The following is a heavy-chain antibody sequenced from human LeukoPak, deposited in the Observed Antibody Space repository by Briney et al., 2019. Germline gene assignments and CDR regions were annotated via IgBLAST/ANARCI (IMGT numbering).Heavy chain of an antibody. Sequence: SETLSLTCTVSGGPISSYYWSWIRQPPGKGLEWIADIPYRGSTNYNPSLKNRVTISVDTSKNQFSLKLSSVTAADTAVYYCARTPNAALGIYWYFDLWGRGTLVTVSS. CDR2: IPYRGST. D-gene: IGHD3-16*01. CDR1: GGPISSYY. J-gene: IGHJ2*01. V-gene: IGHV4-59*12. CDR3: ARTPNAALGIYWYFDL.